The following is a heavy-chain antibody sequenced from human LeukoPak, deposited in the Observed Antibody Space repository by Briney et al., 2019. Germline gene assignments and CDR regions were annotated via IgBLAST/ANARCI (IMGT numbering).Heavy chain of an antibody. CDR1: GGSISSYF. D-gene: IGHD3-3*01. Sequence: SETLSLTCTVSGGSISSYFWSWIRQPPGKGLEWIGYIYYSGSTNYNPSLKSRVTISVDTSKNQFSLKLSSVTAADTAVYYCAREVRPDFRSGYSQNYFDYWGQGTLVTVSS. J-gene: IGHJ4*02. CDR2: IYYSGST. V-gene: IGHV4-59*12. CDR3: AREVRPDFRSGYSQNYFDY.